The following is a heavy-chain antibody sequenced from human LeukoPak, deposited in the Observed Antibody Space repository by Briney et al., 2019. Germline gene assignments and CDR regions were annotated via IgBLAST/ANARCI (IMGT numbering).Heavy chain of an antibody. J-gene: IGHJ4*02. D-gene: IGHD7-27*01. V-gene: IGHV1-18*01. CDR2: ISAYNGNT. Sequence: GASVKVSCKSSGYTFTYYGMNWVRQAPGQGLEWMGWISAYNGNTNYAQKLQGRVTMTTDTSTSTAYMELRSLRSDDTAVYSCARARTGDGDYWGQGTLVTVSS. CDR3: ARARTGDGDY. CDR1: GYTFTYYG.